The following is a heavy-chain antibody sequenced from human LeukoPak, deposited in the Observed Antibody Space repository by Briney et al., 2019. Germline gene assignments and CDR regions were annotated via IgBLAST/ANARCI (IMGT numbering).Heavy chain of an antibody. CDR1: GGTFSSYA. J-gene: IGHJ4*02. CDR3: ARDGGGDGYNYVFDY. CDR2: IIPIFGTA. V-gene: IGHV1-69*13. D-gene: IGHD5-24*01. Sequence: SVKVSCKASGGTFSSYAISWVRQAPGQGLEWMGGIIPIFGTANYAQKFQGRVTITADESTSTAYMGLSSLRSEDTAVYYCARDGGGDGYNYVFDYWGQGTLVTVSS.